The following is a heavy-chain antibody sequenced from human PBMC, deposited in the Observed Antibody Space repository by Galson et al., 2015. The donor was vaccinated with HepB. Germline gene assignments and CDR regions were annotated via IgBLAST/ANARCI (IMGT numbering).Heavy chain of an antibody. J-gene: IGHJ4*02. CDR1: GYSFTNYA. V-gene: IGHV1-18*01. D-gene: IGHD3-9*01. CDR3: ARGPVRYFEWLFLFDY. Sequence: SVKVSCKASGYSFTNYAFNWVRQAPGQGLEWMGWISASTGDTIYAEKFQGRLTLTTDTSATTAYIELRSLRSDDAAVYYCARGPVRYFEWLFLFDYWGQGTPVTVSS. CDR2: ISASTGDT.